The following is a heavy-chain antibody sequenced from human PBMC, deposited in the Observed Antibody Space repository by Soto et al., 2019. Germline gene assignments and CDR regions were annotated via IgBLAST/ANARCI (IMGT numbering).Heavy chain of an antibody. D-gene: IGHD5-12*01. J-gene: IGHJ4*02. V-gene: IGHV3-23*01. CDR3: AKDQGRDGYNFPFDY. CDR2: ISGSGGST. Sequence: GGSLRLSCAASGFTFSSYAMSWVRQAPGKGPEWVSAISGSGGSTYYADSVKGRFTISRDNSKNTLYLQMNSLRAEDAAVYYCAKDQGRDGYNFPFDYWGQGTLVTVSS. CDR1: GFTFSSYA.